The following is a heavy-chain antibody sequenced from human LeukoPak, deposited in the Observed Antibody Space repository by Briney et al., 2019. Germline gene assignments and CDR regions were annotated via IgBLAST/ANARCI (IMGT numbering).Heavy chain of an antibody. V-gene: IGHV1-18*01. CDR3: ARDRSRAADY. CDR1: GYTFTSYG. CDR2: ISAYNGNT. J-gene: IGHJ4*02. Sequence: ASVKVSCKASGYTFTSYGISWVRQAPGQGLEWMGWISAYNGNTNYAQKLQGRVTMTRDTSTSTVYMELSSLRSEDTAVYYCARDRSRAADYWGQGTLVTVSS.